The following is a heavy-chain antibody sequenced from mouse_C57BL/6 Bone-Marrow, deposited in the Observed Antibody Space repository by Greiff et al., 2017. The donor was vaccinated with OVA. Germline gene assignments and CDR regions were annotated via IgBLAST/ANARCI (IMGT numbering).Heavy chain of an antibody. CDR3: ARWDYDYDGFAY. CDR2: IDPSDSYT. Sequence: QVHVKQPGAELVMPGASVKLSCKASGYTFTSYWMHWVKQRPGQGLEWIGEIDPSDSYTNYNQKFQGKSTLTVDKSSSTAYMQLSSLTSEDSAVYYCARWDYDYDGFAYWGQGTLVTVSA. V-gene: IGHV1-69*01. CDR1: GYTFTSYW. J-gene: IGHJ3*01. D-gene: IGHD2-4*01.